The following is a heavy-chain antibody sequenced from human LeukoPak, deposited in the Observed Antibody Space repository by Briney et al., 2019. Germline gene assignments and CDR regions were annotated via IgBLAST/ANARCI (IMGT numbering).Heavy chain of an antibody. J-gene: IGHJ1*01. CDR1: GFTFSSYW. CDR3: ARAPSEIGGYYPEYFRH. V-gene: IGHV3-74*01. D-gene: IGHD3-22*01. Sequence: PGGSLRLSCAASGFTFSSYWMHWARQAPGKGLVWVSRIKSDGSTNYPDSVKGRFTISRDNAKNTVSLQMNSLRAGDTGVYYCARAPSEIGGYYPEYFRHWGQGTLVTVSS. CDR2: IKSDGST.